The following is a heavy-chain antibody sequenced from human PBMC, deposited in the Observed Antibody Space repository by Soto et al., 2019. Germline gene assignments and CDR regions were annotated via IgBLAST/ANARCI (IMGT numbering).Heavy chain of an antibody. CDR2: FDPEDGET. J-gene: IGHJ6*03. CDR1: GYTLTELS. Sequence: ASVKVSCKVSGYTLTELSMHWVRQAPGKGLEWMGGFDPEDGETIYAQKFQGRVTMTEDTSTDTAYMELSSLRSEDTAVYYCATGGYCSSTSCYRHYYYYYYMDVWGKGTTVTVSS. CDR3: ATGGYCSSTSCYRHYYYYYYMDV. D-gene: IGHD2-2*03. V-gene: IGHV1-24*01.